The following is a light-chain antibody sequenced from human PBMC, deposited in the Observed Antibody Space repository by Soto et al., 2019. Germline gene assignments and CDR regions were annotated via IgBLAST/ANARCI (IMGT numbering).Light chain of an antibody. V-gene: IGLV2-14*01. CDR3: SSYTSISTV. J-gene: IGLJ2*01. CDR2: EVS. CDR1: SSDVGGYNY. Sequence: QSVLTQPASVSGSPGQSITISCTGTSSDVGGYNYVSWYQQHPGKAPKLMIYEVSNRPSGVSNRFSGSKSGNTASLTISGLQAEDEADCYCSSYTSISTVFGGGTKLTVL.